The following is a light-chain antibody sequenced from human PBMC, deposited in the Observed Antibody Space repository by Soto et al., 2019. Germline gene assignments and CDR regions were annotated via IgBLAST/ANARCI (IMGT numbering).Light chain of an antibody. Sequence: EIVLTQSPGTLSLSPGERATLSCKASQSVTSNHLVWYQQMPGQAPRLLIGGASRRATGVPDRFSGSGSGTDFTLTISRLEPEDFAVFYCQQYAVSPITFGQGTRLEIK. CDR1: QSVTSNH. V-gene: IGKV3-20*01. CDR2: GAS. J-gene: IGKJ5*01. CDR3: QQYAVSPIT.